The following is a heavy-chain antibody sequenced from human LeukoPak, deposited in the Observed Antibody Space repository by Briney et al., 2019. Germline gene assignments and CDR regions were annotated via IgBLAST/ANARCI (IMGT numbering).Heavy chain of an antibody. D-gene: IGHD2-21*01. Sequence: PGGSLRLFCAASGFTFSGYAMNWVRQAPGKGLEWVSHIYISSSSNIISYADSVKGRFTISRDNAQNSLYLQMNGLRDEDTAVYYCVRDRAYSFDYWGQGILVSVSS. J-gene: IGHJ4*02. CDR1: GFTFSGYA. V-gene: IGHV3-48*02. CDR2: ISSSSNII. CDR3: VRDRAYSFDY.